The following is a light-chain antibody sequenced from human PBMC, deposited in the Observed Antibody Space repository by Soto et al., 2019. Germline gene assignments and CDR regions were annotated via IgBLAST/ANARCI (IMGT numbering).Light chain of an antibody. Sequence: QSALTQPASVSGSPGQSIAISCTGTSSDVGGYDYVSWYQQHPDKAPKLMIYEVTKRPSWVSNRFSGSKSDNTAPLTISGLQPEDEADYYCSSHTSGSTRVFGSGTKVTVL. CDR2: EVT. J-gene: IGLJ1*01. CDR1: SSDVGGYDY. V-gene: IGLV2-14*01. CDR3: SSHTSGSTRV.